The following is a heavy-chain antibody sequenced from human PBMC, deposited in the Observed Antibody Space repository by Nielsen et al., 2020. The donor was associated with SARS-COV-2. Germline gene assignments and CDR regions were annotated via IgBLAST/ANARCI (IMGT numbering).Heavy chain of an antibody. CDR1: GYTFSNFG. CDR2: ISGFNGNT. J-gene: IGHJ4*02. D-gene: IGHD6-19*01. CDR3: ARWRTYGNGWDF. Sequence: ASVKVSCKASGYTFSNFGLSWVRQAPGRGLEWIGWISGFNGNTNYLQKFKGRVTMTTHSSTGTAYMELRSLRADDTAIYYCARWRTYGNGWDFWGQGTLVTVSS. V-gene: IGHV1-18*01.